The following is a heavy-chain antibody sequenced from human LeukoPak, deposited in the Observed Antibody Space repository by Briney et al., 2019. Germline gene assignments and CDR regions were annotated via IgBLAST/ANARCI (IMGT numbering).Heavy chain of an antibody. CDR2: TYYRSKWYN. D-gene: IGHD2-21*01. CDR1: GDSVSSNSAA. J-gene: IGHJ3*02. Sequence: SQTLSLTCAISGDSVSSNSAAWNWIRQSPSRGLEWLGRTYYRSKWYNDYAVSVKSRITINTDTSKNQFSLQLHSVTPEDTAVYYCAREVRHIVVVIATLPSDAFDIWGQGTMVTVSS. V-gene: IGHV6-1*01. CDR3: AREVRHIVVVIATLPSDAFDI.